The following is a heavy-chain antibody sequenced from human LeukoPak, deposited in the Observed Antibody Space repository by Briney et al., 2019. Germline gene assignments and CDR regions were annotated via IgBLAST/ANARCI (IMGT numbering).Heavy chain of an antibody. D-gene: IGHD1-1*01. V-gene: IGHV3-53*01. CDR3: ARDGYGTNYVVV. CDR1: RLSVSSNV. CDR2: IYSGGTT. J-gene: IGHJ6*03. Sequence: PGGSLRLSCAASRLSVSSNVMSWDSQAPGKGLEWVSVIYSGGTTYYADSVKGRFTISRDNSKNTLSLQMNSLRAEDTAVYYCARDGYGTNYVVVWGKGTTVTVSS.